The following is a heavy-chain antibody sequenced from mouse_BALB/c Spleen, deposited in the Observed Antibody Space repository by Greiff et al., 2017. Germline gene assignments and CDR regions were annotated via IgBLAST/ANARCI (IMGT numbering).Heavy chain of an antibody. CDR2: IDPANGNT. D-gene: IGHD1-1*01. Sequence: VQLQQSGAELVKPGASVKLSCTASGFNIKDTYMHWVKQRPEQGLEWIGRIDPANGNTKYDPKFQGKATITADTSSNTAYLQLSSLTSEDTAVYYCAREGIYYYGSSYVEAMDYWGQGTSVTVSS. CDR3: AREGIYYYGSSYVEAMDY. CDR1: GFNIKDTY. V-gene: IGHV14-3*02. J-gene: IGHJ4*01.